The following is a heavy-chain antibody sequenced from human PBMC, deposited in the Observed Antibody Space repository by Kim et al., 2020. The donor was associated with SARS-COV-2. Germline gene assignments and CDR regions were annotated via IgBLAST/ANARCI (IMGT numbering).Heavy chain of an antibody. Sequence: ADSVKGRCTISRDKSKNTLYLQLNSLRAEDTAVYYCAIVASKLRFLNFEYWGQGTLVTVSP. CDR3: AIVASKLRFLNFEY. V-gene: IGHV3-23*01. D-gene: IGHD3-3*01. J-gene: IGHJ4*02.